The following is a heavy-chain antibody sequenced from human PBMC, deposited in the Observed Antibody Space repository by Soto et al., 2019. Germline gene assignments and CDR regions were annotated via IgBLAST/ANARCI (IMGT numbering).Heavy chain of an antibody. CDR2: IYHSGST. D-gene: IGHD5-18*01. Sequence: PSETLSLTCAVSGGSISSSNWWSWVRQPPGKGLEWIGEIYHSGSTNYNPSLKSRVTISVDKSKNQFSLKLSSVTAADTAVYYCARVIITDTAMVRNWFDPWGQGTLVTVSS. V-gene: IGHV4-4*02. CDR3: ARVIITDTAMVRNWFDP. J-gene: IGHJ5*02. CDR1: GGSISSSNW.